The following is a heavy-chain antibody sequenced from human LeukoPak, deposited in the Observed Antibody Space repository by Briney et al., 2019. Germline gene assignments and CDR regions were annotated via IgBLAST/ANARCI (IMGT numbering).Heavy chain of an antibody. J-gene: IGHJ6*02. D-gene: IGHD4-11*01. CDR3: ARDPIQNYRIYGMDV. V-gene: IGHV3-53*01. CDR1: EFTVSSTY. Sequence: GGSLRLSCAASEFTVSSTYITWLRQAPGKGLEWVSVIYPGGSALYADSVQGRFTISRDNAKNSLYLQMNSLRAEDTAVYYCARDPIQNYRIYGMDVWGQGTTVTVSS. CDR2: IYPGGSA.